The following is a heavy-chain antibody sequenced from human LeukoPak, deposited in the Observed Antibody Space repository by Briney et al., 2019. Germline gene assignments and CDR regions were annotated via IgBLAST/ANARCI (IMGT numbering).Heavy chain of an antibody. V-gene: IGHV1-8*03. CDR1: GYTFTSYD. Sequence: ASVKVSCKXSGYTFTSYDINWVRQATGQGLEWMGWMNPHSGNTGYSQKFQGRVTITRNTSISTAYMELSSLRSEDTAVYYCARVTSAVAGGDYWGQGTLVTVSS. CDR2: MNPHSGNT. CDR3: ARVTSAVAGGDY. J-gene: IGHJ4*02. D-gene: IGHD6-19*01.